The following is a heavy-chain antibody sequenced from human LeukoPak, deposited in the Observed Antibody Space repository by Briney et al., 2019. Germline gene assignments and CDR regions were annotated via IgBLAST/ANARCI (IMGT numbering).Heavy chain of an antibody. J-gene: IGHJ4*02. CDR3: ARTSRGYSYGRNFDY. D-gene: IGHD5-18*01. V-gene: IGHV5-51*01. CDR1: GYGFTSYW. CDR2: IYPGDSDT. Sequence: GESLKISCKGSGYGFTSYWIGWVRQMPGKGLEWMGIIYPGDSDTRYSPSFQGQVTISADKSISTAYLQWSSLKASDTAMYYCARTSRGYSYGRNFDYWGQGTLVTVSS.